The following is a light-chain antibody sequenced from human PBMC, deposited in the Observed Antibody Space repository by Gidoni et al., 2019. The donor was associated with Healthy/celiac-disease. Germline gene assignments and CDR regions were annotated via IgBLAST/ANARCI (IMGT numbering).Light chain of an antibody. V-gene: IGKV1-39*01. J-gene: IGKJ2*04. CDR1: QSISSY. Sequence: DIQMTQSPSSLSASVGDRVTITCRASQSISSYLNCYQQKPGKAPKLLIYAASSLQSGVPSRFSSSGSGTDFTLTISSQQPEDFATYYCQQSYSTPRCSFGQGTKLEIK. CDR2: AAS. CDR3: QQSYSTPRCS.